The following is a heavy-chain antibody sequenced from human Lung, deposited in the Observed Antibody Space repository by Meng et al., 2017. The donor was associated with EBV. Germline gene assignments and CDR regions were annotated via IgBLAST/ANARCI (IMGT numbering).Heavy chain of an antibody. D-gene: IGHD1-26*01. CDR2: IYHSGST. CDR3: ANRREIRPYYFDY. J-gene: IGHJ4*02. CDR1: GGSISSSNW. V-gene: IGHV4-4*02. Sequence: GALQESGPGLVKPSGTLSLTCAVSGGSISSSNWWSWVRQTPGKGLEWIGEIYHSGSTNYNPSLKSRITISVDESKNQFSLRLKSVTAADTAVYYCANRREIRPYYFDYWGQGTLVTVSS.